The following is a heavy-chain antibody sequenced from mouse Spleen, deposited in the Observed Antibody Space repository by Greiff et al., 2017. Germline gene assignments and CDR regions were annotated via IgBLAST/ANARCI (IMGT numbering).Heavy chain of an antibody. Sequence: EVKLVESVAELVRPGASVKLSCTASGFNIKNTYMHWVKQRPEQGLEWIGRIDPANGNTKYAPKFQGKATITADTSSNTAYLQLSSLTSEDTAVYYCARGPFYSNYFDYWGQGTTLTVSS. J-gene: IGHJ2*01. D-gene: IGHD2-5*01. CDR1: GFNIKNTY. CDR2: IDPANGNT. V-gene: IGHV14-3*01. CDR3: ARGPFYSNYFDY.